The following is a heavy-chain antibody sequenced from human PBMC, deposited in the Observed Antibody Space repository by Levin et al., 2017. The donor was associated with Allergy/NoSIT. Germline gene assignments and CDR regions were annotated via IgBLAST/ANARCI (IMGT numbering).Heavy chain of an antibody. CDR3: AKVGFGGYTPIWFDY. CDR2: ISDSGDRT. CDR1: GFTFRTYA. V-gene: IGHV3-23*01. Sequence: LSLTCAASGFTFRTYAMSWVRQAPGKGLEWVSGISDSGDRTYYADSVKGRFTISRDSSKNTVFLQMNSLRADDTAVYWCAKVGFGGYTPIWFDYWGQGTLVTVSS. J-gene: IGHJ4*02. D-gene: IGHD6-13*01.